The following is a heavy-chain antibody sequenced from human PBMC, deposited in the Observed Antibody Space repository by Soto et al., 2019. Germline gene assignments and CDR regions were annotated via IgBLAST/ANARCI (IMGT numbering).Heavy chain of an antibody. J-gene: IGHJ6*02. V-gene: IGHV4-61*01. CDR1: GGSVGSESHY. CDR3: ARGRYSSGWGRYYYYGMDV. D-gene: IGHD6-19*01. Sequence: KPSETLSLTCTVSGGSVGSESHYWSWIRQTPGKGLEWIGYIYYTGSTNYNPSLKGRVTMSVDTSRDQVSLRLRSVTAADTAVYYCARGRYSSGWGRYYYYGMDVWGQGTTVTVSS. CDR2: IYYTGST.